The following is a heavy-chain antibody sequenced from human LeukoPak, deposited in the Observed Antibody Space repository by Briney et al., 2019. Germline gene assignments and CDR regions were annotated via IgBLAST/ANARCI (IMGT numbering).Heavy chain of an antibody. Sequence: PSQTLSLTCTVSGGSISSGGYYWSWIRQHPGKGLEWIGYIYYSGSTYYNPSLKSRVTISVDTSKNQFSLKLSSVTAADTAVYYCARGIEMATALFDYWGQGTLVTVSS. CDR3: ARGIEMATALFDY. D-gene: IGHD5-24*01. CDR2: IYYSGST. J-gene: IGHJ4*02. V-gene: IGHV4-31*03. CDR1: GGSISSGGYY.